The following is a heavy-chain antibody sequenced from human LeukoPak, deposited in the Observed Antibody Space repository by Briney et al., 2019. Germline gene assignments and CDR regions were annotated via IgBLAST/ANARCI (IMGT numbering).Heavy chain of an antibody. CDR2: IRSSGDST. Sequence: GGSLRLSCAASGFTFATYTMSWVRHAPGKGLEWVSAIRSSGDSTYYADSAKGRFTISRDNSKNTLYLQMNSLRAEDTAIYYCAKGGAVTGTMYFQYWGQGTLVTVSS. CDR1: GFTFATYT. CDR3: AKGGAVTGTMYFQY. J-gene: IGHJ1*01. V-gene: IGHV3-23*01. D-gene: IGHD6-19*01.